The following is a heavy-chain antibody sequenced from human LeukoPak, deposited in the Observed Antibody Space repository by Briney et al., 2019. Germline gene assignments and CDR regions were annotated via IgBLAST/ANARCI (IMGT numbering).Heavy chain of an antibody. Sequence: GGSLRLSCAASGFTVSNNYMNWVRQAPGKGLEWVSVIYRNGATYYANSVKGRFTISRDNPKNTVYLQMDSLRVEDTAVYFCTKGVGALVRGVTPHYWGQGTLVTVSS. D-gene: IGHD3-10*01. J-gene: IGHJ4*02. CDR3: TKGVGALVRGVTPHY. CDR2: IYRNGAT. V-gene: IGHV3-66*01. CDR1: GFTVSNNY.